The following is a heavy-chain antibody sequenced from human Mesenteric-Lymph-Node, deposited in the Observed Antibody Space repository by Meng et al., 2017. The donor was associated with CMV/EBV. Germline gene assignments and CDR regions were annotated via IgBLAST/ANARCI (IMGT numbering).Heavy chain of an antibody. CDR3: ARGILANVDY. D-gene: IGHD4/OR15-4a*01. V-gene: IGHV7-4-1*02. J-gene: IGHJ4*02. CDR1: GYTFTEYV. CDR2: INTNTGNP. Sequence: KVACKASGYTFTEYVMKWVRHAPGHGLEWMGWINTNTGNPTYAQGFTGRFVFSLDTSVSTTFLQISSLKAEDTAMYYCARGILANVDYWGQGTLVTVSS.